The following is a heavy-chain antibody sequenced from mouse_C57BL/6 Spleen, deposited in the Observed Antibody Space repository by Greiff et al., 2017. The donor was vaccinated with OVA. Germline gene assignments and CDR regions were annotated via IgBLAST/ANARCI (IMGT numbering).Heavy chain of an antibody. J-gene: IGHJ2*01. D-gene: IGHD1-3*01. CDR1: GFTFSSYA. CDR2: ISDGGSYT. Sequence: EVQLMESGGGLVKPGGSLKLSCAASGFTFSSYAMSWVRQTPEKRLEWVATISDGGSYTYYPDNVKGRFTISRDNAKNNLYLQMSHLKSEDTAMYYCAREVGSPYFDYWGQGTTLTVSS. CDR3: AREVGSPYFDY. V-gene: IGHV5-4*01.